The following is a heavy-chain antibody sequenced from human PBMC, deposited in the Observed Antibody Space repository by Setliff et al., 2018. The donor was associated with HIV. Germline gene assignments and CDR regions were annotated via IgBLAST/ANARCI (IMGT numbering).Heavy chain of an antibody. V-gene: IGHV4-61*01. J-gene: IGHJ2*01. CDR2: IYYSGST. CDR1: GGSVSSGSYY. CDR3: ARETNASGSLTAYWYFDL. Sequence: SETLSLTCTVSGGSVSSGSYYWSWIRQPPGKGLEWIGYIYYSGSTYYEPSLRGRVTISIDRSKNQFSLKLNSVTAADTAVCYCARETNASGSLTAYWYFDLWGRGTLVTVSS. D-gene: IGHD3-10*01.